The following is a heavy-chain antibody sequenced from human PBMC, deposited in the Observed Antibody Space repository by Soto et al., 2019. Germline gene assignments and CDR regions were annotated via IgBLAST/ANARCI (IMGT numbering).Heavy chain of an antibody. CDR1: GDSISTNDW. Sequence: QVQLQESGPGLVKPLGTLSLTCAVSGDSISTNDWWNWVRQSPGKGLEWIGEISYVGVNYHPSLRSRVSISIDKSQNEFTLDLTSVTAADTAIYYCARGGWYRDYWGQGTQVIVSS. CDR2: ISYVGV. V-gene: IGHV4-4*02. J-gene: IGHJ4*02. CDR3: ARGGWYRDY. D-gene: IGHD6-19*01.